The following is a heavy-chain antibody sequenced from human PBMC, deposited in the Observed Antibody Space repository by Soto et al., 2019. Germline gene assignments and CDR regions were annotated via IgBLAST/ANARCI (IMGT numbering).Heavy chain of an antibody. J-gene: IGHJ4*02. D-gene: IGHD3-22*01. CDR2: IKSKTDGGTT. V-gene: IGHV3-15*07. Sequence: GGSLRLSCAASGFTFSNAWMNWVRQAPGKGLEWVGRIKSKTDGGTTDYAAPVKGRFTISRDDSKNTLYLQMNSLKTEDTAVYYCTTDYYDSSGYAIDYWGQGTLVTVSS. CDR1: GFTFSNAW. CDR3: TTDYYDSSGYAIDY.